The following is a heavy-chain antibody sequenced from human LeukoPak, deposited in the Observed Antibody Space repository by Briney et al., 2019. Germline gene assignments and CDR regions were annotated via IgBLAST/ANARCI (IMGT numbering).Heavy chain of an antibody. Sequence: KPSETLSLTCTVSGGSISSYYWSWIRQPPGKGLEWIGYIYYSGSTNYNPSLKSRVTISVDTSKNQFSLKLSSVTAADTAVYYCARVGPRRGSVWYYGDYVRKYFDYWGQGTLVTVSS. CDR1: GGSISSYY. D-gene: IGHD4-17*01. CDR3: ARVGPRRGSVWYYGDYVRKYFDY. CDR2: IYYSGST. J-gene: IGHJ4*02. V-gene: IGHV4-59*01.